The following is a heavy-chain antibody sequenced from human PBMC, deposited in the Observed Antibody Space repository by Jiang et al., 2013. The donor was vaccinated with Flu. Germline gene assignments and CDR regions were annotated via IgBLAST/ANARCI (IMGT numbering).Heavy chain of an antibody. CDR3: TTEGPVTTIGLYYYYGMDV. CDR1: GFTFSNAW. CDR2: IKSKTDGGTT. J-gene: IGHJ6*04. Sequence: RLSCAASGFTFSNAWMSWVRQAPGKGLEWVGRIKSKTDGGTTDYAAPVKGRFTISRDDSKNTLYLQMNSLKTEDTAVYYCTTEGPVTTIGLYYYYGMDVWGKGTTVTVSS. V-gene: IGHV3-15*01. D-gene: IGHD4-17*01.